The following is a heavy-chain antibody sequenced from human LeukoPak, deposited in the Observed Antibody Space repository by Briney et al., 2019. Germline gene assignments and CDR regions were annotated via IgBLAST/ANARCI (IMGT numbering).Heavy chain of an antibody. CDR1: GGSISSSSYY. CDR3: ARRGLGFRGWYGY. J-gene: IGHJ4*02. CDR2: IYYSGST. D-gene: IGHD6-19*01. Sequence: SETLSLTCTVSGGSISSSSYYWGWIRQPPGKGLEWIGSIYYSGSTYYNPSLKSRVTISVDTSKNQFSLKLSSVTAADTAVYYRARRGLGFRGWYGYWGQGTLVTVSS. V-gene: IGHV4-39*01.